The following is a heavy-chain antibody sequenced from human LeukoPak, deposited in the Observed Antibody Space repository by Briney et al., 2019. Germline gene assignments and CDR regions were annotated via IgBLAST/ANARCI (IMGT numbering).Heavy chain of an antibody. CDR3: ARGAWATRLGS. Sequence: SETLSLTCAVYGESLNRYYWSWIRQPPGKGLEWIGEIYESGSTEYNPSLKSRVTISMVPSKQHVSLSLTSVTAADTAVYYCARGAWATRLGSWGLGTPVIVSS. D-gene: IGHD2-15*01. CDR1: GESLNRYY. J-gene: IGHJ4*02. CDR2: IYESGST. V-gene: IGHV4-34*01.